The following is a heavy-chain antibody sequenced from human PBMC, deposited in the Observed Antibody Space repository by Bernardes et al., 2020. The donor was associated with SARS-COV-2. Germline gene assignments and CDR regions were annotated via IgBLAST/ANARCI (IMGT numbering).Heavy chain of an antibody. D-gene: IGHD4-4*01. V-gene: IGHV4-34*01. CDR1: CGSFIGYY. CDR2: INHRGST. Sequence: TLSLTCSVDCGSFIGYYWIWIRQPPGKELEWSGEINHRGSTDYNPSHKIRVTISVDTSKNQFSLKLSSVTAADTAVYYCARFDSNSPYYYGMDVWGQGTTVTVSS. CDR3: ARFDSNSPYYYGMDV. J-gene: IGHJ6*02.